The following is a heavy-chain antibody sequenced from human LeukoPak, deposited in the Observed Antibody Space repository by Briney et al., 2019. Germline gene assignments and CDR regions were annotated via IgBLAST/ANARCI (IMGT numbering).Heavy chain of an antibody. CDR3: ARDRMGSSSWYFDY. D-gene: IGHD6-6*01. V-gene: IGHV3-30-3*01. CDR1: GFTLSSYA. J-gene: IGHJ4*02. CDR2: ISYDGSNK. Sequence: GGSLRLSCAASGFTLSSYAMHWVRQAPGKGLEWVAVISYDGSNKYYADSVKGRFTISRDNSKNTLYLQMNSLRAEDTAVYYCARDRMGSSSWYFDYWGQGTLVTVSS.